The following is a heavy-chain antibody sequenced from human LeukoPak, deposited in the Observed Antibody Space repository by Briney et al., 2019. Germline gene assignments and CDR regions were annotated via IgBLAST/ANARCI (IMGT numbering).Heavy chain of an antibody. CDR3: AAITMVRGVSFDY. D-gene: IGHD3-10*01. CDR1: GFTFSNAW. Sequence: PGGSLRLSCAASGFTFSNAWMSWVRQAPGKGLEWVSAISGSGGSTYYADSVKGRFTISRDNSKNTLYLQMNSLRAEDTAVYYCAAITMVRGVSFDYWGQGTLVTVSS. CDR2: ISGSGGST. J-gene: IGHJ4*02. V-gene: IGHV3-23*01.